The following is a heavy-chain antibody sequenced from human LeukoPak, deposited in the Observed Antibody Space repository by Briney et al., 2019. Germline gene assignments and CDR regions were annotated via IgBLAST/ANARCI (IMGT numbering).Heavy chain of an antibody. D-gene: IGHD2-21*01. CDR2: ISAYNGNT. J-gene: IGHJ2*01. CDR1: GYTFTSYG. Sequence: ASVKVSCKASGYTFTSYGISWVRQAPGQGLEWMGWISAYNGNTNYAQKLQGRVTMTTDTSTSTAYMELRSLRSDDTAVYYCARDSSCSLDCWYFDLWGRGTLVTVSS. CDR3: ARDSSCSLDCWYFDL. V-gene: IGHV1-18*01.